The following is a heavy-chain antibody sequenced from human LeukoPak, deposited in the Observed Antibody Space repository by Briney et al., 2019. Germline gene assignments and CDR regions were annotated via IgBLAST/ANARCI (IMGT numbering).Heavy chain of an antibody. J-gene: IGHJ6*02. CDR1: HYTFTNYG. CDR2: ISAYSGNT. V-gene: IGHV1-18*01. Sequence: VASVKVSCKASHYTFTNYGVSWVRQAPGQGLEWMGWISAYSGNTNYAQKLQGRVTMTRDTSISTAYMELSSLRSEDTAVYYCARVAYYYDSAGKSLKFFYGMDVWGQGTTVTVSS. CDR3: ARVAYYYDSAGKSLKFFYGMDV. D-gene: IGHD3-22*01.